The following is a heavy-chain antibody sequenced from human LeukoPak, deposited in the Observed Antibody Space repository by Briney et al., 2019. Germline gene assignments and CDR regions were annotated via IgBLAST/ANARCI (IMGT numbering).Heavy chain of an antibody. J-gene: IGHJ4*02. CDR1: GYSFTSYW. CDR3: ARTYYYDSSGYFGGGFDY. D-gene: IGHD3-22*01. Sequence: GESLKISCKGSGYSFTSYWIGWVRQMPGKGLEWMGIIYPGDSDTRYNPSFQGQVTISADKSISTAYLQWSSLKASDTAMYYCARTYYYDSSGYFGGGFDYWGQGTLVTVSS. V-gene: IGHV5-51*01. CDR2: IYPGDSDT.